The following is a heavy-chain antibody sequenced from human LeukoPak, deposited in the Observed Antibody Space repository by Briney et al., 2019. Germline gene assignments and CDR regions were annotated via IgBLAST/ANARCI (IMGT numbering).Heavy chain of an antibody. CDR1: GGSISSYS. V-gene: IGHV4-59*01. D-gene: IGHD6-19*01. CDR3: ARARDKESSGWFYYYYYGMDV. J-gene: IGHJ6*02. Sequence: SQTLSLTCTVSGGSISSYSWNWIRQPPGKGLEWIGYIYYSGSTNYNPSLKSRVTISVDTSKNQFSLKLSSVTAADTAVYYCARARDKESSGWFYYYYYGMDVWGQGTTVTVSS. CDR2: IYYSGST.